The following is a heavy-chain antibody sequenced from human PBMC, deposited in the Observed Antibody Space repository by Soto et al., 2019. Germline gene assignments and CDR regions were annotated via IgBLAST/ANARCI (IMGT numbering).Heavy chain of an antibody. D-gene: IGHD2-15*01. CDR2: ISGSGGST. CDR1: GFTFSSYA. J-gene: IGHJ3*02. Sequence: GSLRLSCAASGFTFSSYAMSWVRQAPGKGLEWVSAISGSGGSTYYADSVKGRFTISRDNSKNTLYLQMNSLRAEDTAVYYCAKGRFVAHAFDIWGQGTMVTVSS. V-gene: IGHV3-23*01. CDR3: AKGRFVAHAFDI.